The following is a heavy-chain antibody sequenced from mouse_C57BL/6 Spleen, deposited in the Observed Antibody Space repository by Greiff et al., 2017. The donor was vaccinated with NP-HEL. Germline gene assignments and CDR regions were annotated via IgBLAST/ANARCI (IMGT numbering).Heavy chain of an antibody. CDR2: IYPGSGNT. J-gene: IGHJ3*01. CDR3: ARNVYYGNYAWFAY. Sequence: QVQLQQSGAELVRPGASVKLSCKASGYTFTDYYINWVKQRPGQGLEWIARIYPGSGNTYYNEKFKGKATLTAEKSSSTAYMQLSSLTSEDSAVYFCARNVYYGNYAWFAYWGQGTLVTVSA. CDR1: GYTFTDYY. V-gene: IGHV1-76*01. D-gene: IGHD2-1*01.